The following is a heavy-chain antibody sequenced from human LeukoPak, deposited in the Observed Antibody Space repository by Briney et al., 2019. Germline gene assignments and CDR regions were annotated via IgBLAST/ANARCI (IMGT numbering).Heavy chain of an antibody. CDR3: ARNNEPDYWYYMDV. Sequence: SVKVSCKASGGTFSSYAISWVRQAPGQGLEWMGGIIPIFGTANYAQKSQGRVTITADESTSTAYMELSSLRSEDTAVYYCARNNEPDYWYYMDVWGKGTTVTVSS. CDR2: IIPIFGTA. V-gene: IGHV1-69*13. D-gene: IGHD1-14*01. J-gene: IGHJ6*03. CDR1: GGTFSSYA.